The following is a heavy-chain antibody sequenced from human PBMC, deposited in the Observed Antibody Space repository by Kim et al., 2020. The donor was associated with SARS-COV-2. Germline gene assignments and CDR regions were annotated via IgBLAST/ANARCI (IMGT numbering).Heavy chain of an antibody. CDR1: GFTFSSYW. V-gene: IGHV3-74*01. Sequence: GGSLRLSCAASGFTFSSYWMYWVRQAPGKGLVWVSRINSDGSSTSYADSVKGRFTISRDNAKNTLYLQMNSLRAEDTAVYYCARDQYGGNLNDVFDNWGQGTMVTVSS. J-gene: IGHJ3*02. D-gene: IGHD2-21*02. CDR2: INSDGSST. CDR3: ARDQYGGNLNDVFDN.